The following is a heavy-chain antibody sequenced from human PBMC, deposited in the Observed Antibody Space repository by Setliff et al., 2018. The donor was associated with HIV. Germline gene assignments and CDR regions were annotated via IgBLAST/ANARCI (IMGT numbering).Heavy chain of an antibody. J-gene: IGHJ4*02. V-gene: IGHV3-9*01. CDR3: ARAAPDYFDY. CDR1: GFTFDDYA. Sequence: PGGSLRLFCAASGFTFDDYAMHWVRQAPGKGLEWVSGISWNSGIIDYADSVKGRFTISRDNAKNTVYLQMNSLRAEDTAVYYCARAAPDYFDYWGQGTLVTVSS. CDR2: ISWNSGII.